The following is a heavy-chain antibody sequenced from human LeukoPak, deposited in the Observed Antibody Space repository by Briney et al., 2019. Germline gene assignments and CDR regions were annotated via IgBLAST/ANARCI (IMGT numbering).Heavy chain of an antibody. CDR1: GFTFSNAW. J-gene: IGHJ3*02. Sequence: GGSLRLSCAASGFTFSNAWMNWVRQAPGKGLEWVGQIKRKTDGGTIDYAAPVKGRFTISRGDSKNTLYLQINSLKTEDTAVYYCVTAQSVQGAFDIWGQGTMVTVSS. CDR3: VTAQSVQGAFDI. CDR2: IKRKTDGGTI. D-gene: IGHD5/OR15-5a*01. V-gene: IGHV3-15*01.